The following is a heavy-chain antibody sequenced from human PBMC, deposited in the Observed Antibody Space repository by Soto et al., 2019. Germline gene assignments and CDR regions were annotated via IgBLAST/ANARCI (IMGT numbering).Heavy chain of an antibody. Sequence: QVQLVESGGGLVKPGGSPRLSCAASGFSFSDSYMSWVRQAPGKGLEWVAYISGSSGYTGYADSVKGRFTISRDNAKNSLYLQMNSLRVEDTAVYYCARDRGGYGPPDVWGQGTTVTVSS. CDR2: ISGSSGYT. D-gene: IGHD3-10*01. V-gene: IGHV3-11*06. CDR1: GFSFSDSY. CDR3: ARDRGGYGPPDV. J-gene: IGHJ6*02.